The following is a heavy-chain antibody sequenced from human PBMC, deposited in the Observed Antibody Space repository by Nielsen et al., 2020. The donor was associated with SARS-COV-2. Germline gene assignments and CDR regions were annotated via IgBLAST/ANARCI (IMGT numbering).Heavy chain of an antibody. D-gene: IGHD2-2*03. Sequence: GGSLRLSCAASGFTFNDYAMSWVRQAPGKGLEWVSTISGRGGSTYYADSVKGRFTISRDNSKNTLSLQMNSLSAEDTAVYYCAKDFHGSVADFFGNWGQGTLVTVSS. CDR1: GFTFNDYA. CDR3: AKDFHGSVADFFGN. CDR2: ISGRGGST. V-gene: IGHV3-23*01. J-gene: IGHJ4*02.